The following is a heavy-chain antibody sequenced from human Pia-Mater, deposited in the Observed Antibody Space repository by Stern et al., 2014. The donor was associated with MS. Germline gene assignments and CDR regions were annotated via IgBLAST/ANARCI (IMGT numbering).Heavy chain of an antibody. Sequence: VQLVESGPGLLKPSETLSLTCTVSGVSVTSSYYYWTWVRQSPGKGLEWIGHVHYSGKPSYNPSLKSRVTISVDTSKNQFSLRLDSVTAADTAVYYCVRDGLTGSDYWGQGTLVAVSS. CDR3: VRDGLTGSDY. CDR2: VHYSGKP. V-gene: IGHV4-61*01. CDR1: GVSVTSSYYY. J-gene: IGHJ4*02. D-gene: IGHD1-20*01.